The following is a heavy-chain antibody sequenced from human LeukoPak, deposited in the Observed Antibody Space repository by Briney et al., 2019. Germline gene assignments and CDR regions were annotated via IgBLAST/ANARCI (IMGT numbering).Heavy chain of an antibody. Sequence: GASVTVSFKASGYTFTSYGISWVRQAPGQGLEWMGWISAYNGNTNYAQKLQGRVTMTTDTSTSTAYMELRSLRSDDTAVYYCARATGIAAAGHFDYWGQGTLVTVSS. CDR2: ISAYNGNT. CDR1: GYTFTSYG. D-gene: IGHD6-13*01. V-gene: IGHV1-18*01. CDR3: ARATGIAAAGHFDY. J-gene: IGHJ4*02.